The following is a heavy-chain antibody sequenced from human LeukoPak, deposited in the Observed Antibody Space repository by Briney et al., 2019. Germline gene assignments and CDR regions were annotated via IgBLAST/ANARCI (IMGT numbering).Heavy chain of an antibody. Sequence: PSETLSLTCTVSGGSISSSSYYWAWIRQPPGKGLEWIGSIYYSGSTNYNPSLKSRVTISVDTSKNQFSLKLSSVTAADTAVYYCARGGGSYRHYYYYYMDVWGKGTTVTVSS. CDR2: IYYSGST. CDR1: GGSISSSSYY. V-gene: IGHV4-39*07. J-gene: IGHJ6*03. D-gene: IGHD1-26*01. CDR3: ARGGGSYRHYYYYYMDV.